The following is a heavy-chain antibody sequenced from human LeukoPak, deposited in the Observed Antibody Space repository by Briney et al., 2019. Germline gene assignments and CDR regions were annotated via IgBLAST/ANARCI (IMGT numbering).Heavy chain of an antibody. CDR3: ARGVGVAGTLYYYYYMDV. V-gene: IGHV4-34*01. CDR2: INHSGST. D-gene: IGHD6-19*01. CDR1: GGSFSGYY. Sequence: PSETLSLTCAVYGGSFSGYYWSWIRQPPGKGLEWIGEINHSGSTHYNPSLKSRVTISVDTSKNQFSLKLSSVTAADTAVYYCARGVGVAGTLYYYYYMDVWGKGTTVTISS. J-gene: IGHJ6*03.